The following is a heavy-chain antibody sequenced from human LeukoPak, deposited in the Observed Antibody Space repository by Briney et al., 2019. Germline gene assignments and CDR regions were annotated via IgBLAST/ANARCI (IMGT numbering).Heavy chain of an antibody. CDR1: GFTFSSYA. V-gene: IGHV3-64*01. Sequence: PGGSLRLSCAASGFTFSSYAMHWVRQAPGKGLEYVSAISSNGGSTYYANSVKGRFTISRDNSKNTLYLQMGSLRAEDMAVYYCARDRYDFWSGYPQPNWFDPWGQGTLVTVSS. D-gene: IGHD3-3*01. J-gene: IGHJ5*02. CDR2: ISSNGGST. CDR3: ARDRYDFWSGYPQPNWFDP.